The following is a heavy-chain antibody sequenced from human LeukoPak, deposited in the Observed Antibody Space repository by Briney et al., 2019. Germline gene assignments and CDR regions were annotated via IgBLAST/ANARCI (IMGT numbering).Heavy chain of an antibody. J-gene: IGHJ4*02. CDR2: ISAYSGNT. D-gene: IGHD3-10*01. V-gene: IGHV1-18*01. CDR1: GYTFTSYD. Sequence: ASVKVSCKASGYTFTSYDINWVRQATGQGLEWMGWISAYSGNTNYAQKLQGRVTMTTDTSTSTAYMELRSLRSDDTAVYYCARERQYGSMVRGVTIDYWGQGTLVTVSS. CDR3: ARERQYGSMVRGVTIDY.